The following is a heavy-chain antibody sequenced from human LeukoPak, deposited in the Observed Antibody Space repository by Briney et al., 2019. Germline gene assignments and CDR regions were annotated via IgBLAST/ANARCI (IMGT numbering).Heavy chain of an antibody. CDR3: ARDRAEGKTWVEFDP. V-gene: IGHV3-66*02. CDR2: IYSDGVT. Sequence: GSLRLSCAASGFIVNSYAMSWVRQAPGKGLAWVSLIYSDGVTQYADSVKGRFTISGDNSKNTLYLQRNSLRDEDTAVYFCARDRAEGKTWVEFDPWGQGTLVTVSS. CDR1: GFIVNSYA. J-gene: IGHJ5*02.